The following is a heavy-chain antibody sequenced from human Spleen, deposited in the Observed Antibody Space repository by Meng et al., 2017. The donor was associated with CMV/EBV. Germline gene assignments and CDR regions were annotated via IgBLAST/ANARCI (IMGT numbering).Heavy chain of an antibody. J-gene: IGHJ1*01. CDR1: GDSTTNNNW. CDR2: IPHRGSS. V-gene: IGHV4-4*02. D-gene: IGHD3-10*01. CDR3: LRGSGGSV. Sequence: QVQCPESCPAMVNPSEPLFPPWRVSGDSTTNNNWWAWGRQPPGKGLEWIGEIPHRGSSAYNPSLKSRVSMSIDKSKNQFSLKLTSVTAADTAVYHCLRGSGGSVWGQGTLVTVSS.